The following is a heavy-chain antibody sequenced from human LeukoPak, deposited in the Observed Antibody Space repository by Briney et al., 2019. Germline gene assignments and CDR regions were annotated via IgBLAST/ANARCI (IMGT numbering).Heavy chain of an antibody. V-gene: IGHV3-9*03. D-gene: IGHD2-2*01. CDR2: ISWNSGSI. CDR3: AKGACSSTSCHAFDI. J-gene: IGHJ3*02. Sequence: GGSRRLSCAASGFTFDDYAMHWVRQAPGKGLEWVSGISWNSGSIGYADSVKGRFTISRDNAKNSLYLQMNSLRAEDMALYYCAKGACSSTSCHAFDIWGQGTMVTVSS. CDR1: GFTFDDYA.